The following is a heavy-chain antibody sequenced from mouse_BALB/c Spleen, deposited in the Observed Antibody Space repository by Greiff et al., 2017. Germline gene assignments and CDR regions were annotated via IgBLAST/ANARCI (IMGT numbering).Heavy chain of an antibody. CDR2: IDPANGNT. V-gene: IGHV14-3*02. J-gene: IGHJ2*01. CDR1: GFNIKDTY. Sequence: VQLQQSGAELVKPGASVKLSCTASGFNIKDTYMHWVKQRPEQGLEWIGRIDPANGNTKYDPKFQGKATITADTSSNTAYLQLSSLTSEDTAVYYCARGDYFDYWGQGTTLTVAS. CDR3: ARGDYFDY.